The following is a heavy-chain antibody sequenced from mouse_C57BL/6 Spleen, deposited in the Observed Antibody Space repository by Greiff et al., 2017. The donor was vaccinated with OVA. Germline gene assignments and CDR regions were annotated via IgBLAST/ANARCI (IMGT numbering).Heavy chain of an antibody. CDR2: ISSGSSTI. D-gene: IGHD1-1*01. J-gene: IGHJ2*01. CDR3: ARCYYGSSFPYFDY. Sequence: EVKVVESGGGLVKPGGSLKLSCAASGFTFSDYGMHWVRQAPEKGLEWVAYISSGSSTIYYADTVKGRFTFTRDNAKNTLFLQMTSLRSEDTALYYCARCYYGSSFPYFDYWGQGTTLTVSS. CDR1: GFTFSDYG. V-gene: IGHV5-17*01.